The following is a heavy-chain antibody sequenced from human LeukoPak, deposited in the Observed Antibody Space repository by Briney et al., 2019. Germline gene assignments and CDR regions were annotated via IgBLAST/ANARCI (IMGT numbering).Heavy chain of an antibody. V-gene: IGHV3-30*18. CDR2: ISNDGSNK. Sequence: GGSLRLSCAAPGFTFSSYGMHWVRQAPGKGLEWVAVISNDGSNKYYTDSVKGRFTISRDNSKNTLYLQMNSLRAEDTAVYYCAKALYNYYDSSGPFDYWGQGTLVTVSS. D-gene: IGHD3-22*01. CDR3: AKALYNYYDSSGPFDY. CDR1: GFTFSSYG. J-gene: IGHJ4*02.